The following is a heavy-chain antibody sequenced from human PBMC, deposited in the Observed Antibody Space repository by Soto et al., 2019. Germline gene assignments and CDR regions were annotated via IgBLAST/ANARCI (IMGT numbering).Heavy chain of an antibody. J-gene: IGHJ5*02. CDR2: IYDGGNI. D-gene: IGHD3-3*01. CDR3: AATSTMFGVRGRFDT. V-gene: IGHV4-39*01. Sequence: SETLSLTCTVSGGSVSGRNFYWGWIRQPPGKGLEWIGSIYDGGNIYFNPSLKSRVTLSVDTSKNQFSLKVTSATASDSAVYYCAATSTMFGVRGRFDTWGLGTLVTVS. CDR1: GGSVSGRNFY.